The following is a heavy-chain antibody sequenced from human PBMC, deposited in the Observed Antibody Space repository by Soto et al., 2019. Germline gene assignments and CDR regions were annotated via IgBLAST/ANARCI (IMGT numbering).Heavy chain of an antibody. CDR2: IWYDGSNK. Sequence: GGSLRLSCAASGFTFSSYGMHWVRQAPGKGLEWVAVIWYDGSNKYYADSVKGRFTISRDNSKNTLYLQMNSLRAEDTAVYYCAREDCSSTSCYILYAFDIWGQGTMVTVSS. J-gene: IGHJ3*02. D-gene: IGHD2-2*02. V-gene: IGHV3-33*01. CDR3: AREDCSSTSCYILYAFDI. CDR1: GFTFSSYG.